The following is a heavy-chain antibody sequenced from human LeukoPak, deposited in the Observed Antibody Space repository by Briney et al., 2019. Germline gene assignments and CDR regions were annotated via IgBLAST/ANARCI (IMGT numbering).Heavy chain of an antibody. D-gene: IGHD1-1*01. J-gene: IGHJ4*02. CDR2: INHSGST. CDR3: ASQLVNRDY. Sequence: SETLSLTCAVYGGSFSGYYWSWIRQPPGKGLEWIGEINHSGSTNYNPSLKSRVTISVDTSKNQFSLKLSSVTAADTAVYYCASQLVNRDYWGQGTLVTVSS. V-gene: IGHV4-34*01. CDR1: GGSFSGYY.